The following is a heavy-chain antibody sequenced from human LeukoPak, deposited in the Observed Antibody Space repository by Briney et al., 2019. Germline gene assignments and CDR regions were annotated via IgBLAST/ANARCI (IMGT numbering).Heavy chain of an antibody. J-gene: IGHJ4*02. V-gene: IGHV3-21*01. CDR1: GFTFSSYS. CDR2: ISSSSSYI. D-gene: IGHD3-3*01. CDR3: ARGTYYDFWSGYSAVSYFDY. Sequence: GGSLRLSCAASGFTFSSYSMNWVRQAPGKGLEWVSSISSSSSYIYYADSVKGRFTISRDNAKNSLYLQMNSLRAEDTAVYYCARGTYYDFWSGYSAVSYFDYWGQGTLDTVSS.